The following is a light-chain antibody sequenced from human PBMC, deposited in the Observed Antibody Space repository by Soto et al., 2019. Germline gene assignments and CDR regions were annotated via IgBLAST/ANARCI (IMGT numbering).Light chain of an antibody. CDR3: QQYGSSPLT. CDR2: GAS. V-gene: IGKV3-20*01. J-gene: IGKJ4*01. Sequence: IGLSQSPGTLSLSPRERATLSCRASQSVSSSYLAWYQQKPGQAPRLLIYGASSRATGIPDGFSGSGSGTDFTLTISRLEPEDFAVYYCQQYGSSPLTFGGGTKVDIK. CDR1: QSVSSSY.